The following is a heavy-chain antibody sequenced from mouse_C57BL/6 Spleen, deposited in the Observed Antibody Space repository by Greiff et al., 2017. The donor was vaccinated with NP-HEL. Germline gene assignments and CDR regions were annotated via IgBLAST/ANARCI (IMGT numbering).Heavy chain of an antibody. J-gene: IGHJ2*01. Sequence: QVQLQQSGPELVKPGASVKISCKASGYAFSSSWMNWVKQRPGKGLEWIGRIYPGDGDTNYNGKFKGKATLTADKSSSTAYMQLSSLTSEDSAVYFCARSGGDYYGSSFDYWGQGTTLTVSS. D-gene: IGHD1-1*01. CDR1: GYAFSSSW. CDR2: IYPGDGDT. V-gene: IGHV1-82*01. CDR3: ARSGGDYYGSSFDY.